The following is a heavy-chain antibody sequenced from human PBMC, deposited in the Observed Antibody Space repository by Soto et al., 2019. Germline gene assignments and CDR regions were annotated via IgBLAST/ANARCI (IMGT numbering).Heavy chain of an antibody. V-gene: IGHV4-59*01. CDR2: IYYSGST. Sequence: TSEALSLTCTVSGGSISSYYWSWIRQPPGKGLEWIGYIYYSGSTNYNPSLKSRVTISVDTSKNQFSLKLSSVTAADTAVYYCARDYVEDTIFGAGFDYYGMDVWGQGTTVTVSS. D-gene: IGHD3-3*01. CDR1: GGSISSYY. CDR3: ARDYVEDTIFGAGFDYYGMDV. J-gene: IGHJ6*02.